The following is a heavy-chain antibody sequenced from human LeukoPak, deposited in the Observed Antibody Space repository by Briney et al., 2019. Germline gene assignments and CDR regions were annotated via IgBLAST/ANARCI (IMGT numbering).Heavy chain of an antibody. CDR1: GYTFAGYY. CDR2: IKPNSDAT. J-gene: IGHJ4*02. CDR3: ARGYGGNSVEIYFDN. V-gene: IGHV1-2*02. Sequence: ASVKVSCKASGYTFAGYYTHWVRQAPGQGLEWMGCIKPNSDATDYAQKFQGRVTMTSDTSISTAYMELSRLDSDDTAVYYCARGYGGNSVEIYFDNWGQGTLATVSS. D-gene: IGHD4-23*01.